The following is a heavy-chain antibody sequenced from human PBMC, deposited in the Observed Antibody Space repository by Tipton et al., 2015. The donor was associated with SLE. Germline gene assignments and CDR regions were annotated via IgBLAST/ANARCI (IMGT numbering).Heavy chain of an antibody. Sequence: LRLSCAASGFTFNTYVMNWVRQTPGKGLEWVSRIYSSGSTYYYPSLKSRITISVDTSKNQFSLEVRSVTAADTAVYYCVRLRSKVLIDYWGQGTLVTVSS. V-gene: IGHV4-59*10. D-gene: IGHD2-8*01. CDR3: VRLRSKVLIDY. CDR2: IYSSGST. J-gene: IGHJ4*02. CDR1: GFTFNTYV.